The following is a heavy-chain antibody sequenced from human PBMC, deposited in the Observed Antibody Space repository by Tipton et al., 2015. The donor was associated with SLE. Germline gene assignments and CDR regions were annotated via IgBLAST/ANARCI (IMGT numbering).Heavy chain of an antibody. J-gene: IGHJ4*02. D-gene: IGHD2-21*02. CDR2: VYYGGNT. CDR1: GASIRSHY. V-gene: IGHV4-59*11. CDR3: ARGPVTGYFAS. Sequence: TLSLTCTVSGASIRSHYWAWIRQPPGRELEWIGYVYYGGNTKYNPSLKSRVTISMDTSKNEFSLKLTSMTAADTAVYYCARGPVTGYFASWGPGTLVTVSS.